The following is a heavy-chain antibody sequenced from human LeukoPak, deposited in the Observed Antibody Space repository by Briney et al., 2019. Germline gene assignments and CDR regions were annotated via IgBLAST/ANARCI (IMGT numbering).Heavy chain of an antibody. V-gene: IGHV4-4*02. D-gene: IGHD6-13*01. J-gene: IGHJ5*02. Sequence: PSGTLSLTCAVSGGSITSSNWWSWVRQPPGKGLEWIGEIYHSGSTNYNPSLKSRVTISVDTSKNQFSLKLSSVTAADTAVYYCTRHPSKLGNWFDPWGQGTPVTVSS. CDR2: IYHSGST. CDR1: GGSITSSNW. CDR3: TRHPSKLGNWFDP.